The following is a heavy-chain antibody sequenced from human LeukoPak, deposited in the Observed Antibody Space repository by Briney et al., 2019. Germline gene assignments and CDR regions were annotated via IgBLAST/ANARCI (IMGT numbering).Heavy chain of an antibody. CDR1: GFTFSSYE. Sequence: GGSLRLSCAASGFTFSSYEMHWVRQAPGKGLEWVSYISSSGSTIYYADSVKGRFTISRDNAKNSLYLQMNSLRAEDTAVYYCASIGRTGISNWGQGTLVTVSS. CDR2: ISSSGSTI. D-gene: IGHD6-13*01. V-gene: IGHV3-48*03. CDR3: ASIGRTGISN. J-gene: IGHJ4*02.